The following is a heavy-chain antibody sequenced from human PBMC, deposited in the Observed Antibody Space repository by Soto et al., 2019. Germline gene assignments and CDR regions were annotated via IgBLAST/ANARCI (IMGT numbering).Heavy chain of an antibody. Sequence: QITLKESGPTLVKPTQTLTLTCSFSGFSLSTSGVGVGWIRQPPGKALEWLAVIYWDDDKRYSPSLKSRLTITKDTSKNHVVLTVTNMDPVDTATYYCAHIFNSNSGSYRYFDYWCQGTLVTVSS. CDR2: IYWDDDK. CDR3: AHIFNSNSGSYRYFDY. D-gene: IGHD3-16*02. V-gene: IGHV2-5*02. CDR1: GFSLSTSGVG. J-gene: IGHJ4*02.